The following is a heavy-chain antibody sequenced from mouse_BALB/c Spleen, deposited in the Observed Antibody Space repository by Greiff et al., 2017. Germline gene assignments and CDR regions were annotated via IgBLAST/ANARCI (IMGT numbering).Heavy chain of an antibody. CDR1: GFTFSSFG. V-gene: IGHV5-17*02. CDR2: ISSGSSTI. CDR3: ARLGEVGWYFDV. Sequence: EVQLVESGGGLVQPGGSRKLSCAASGFTFSSFGMHWVRQAPEKGLEWVAYISSGSSTIYYADTVKGRYTISRDNPKNTLFLQMTSLRSEDTAMYYCARLGEVGWYFDVWGAGTTVTVSS. J-gene: IGHJ1*01.